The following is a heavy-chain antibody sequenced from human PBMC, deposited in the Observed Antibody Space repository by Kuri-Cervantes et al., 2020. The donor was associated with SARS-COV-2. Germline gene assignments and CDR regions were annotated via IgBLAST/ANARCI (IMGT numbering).Heavy chain of an antibody. D-gene: IGHD3-3*01. CDR2: MNPNSGNA. Sequence: ASVKVSCKASGYTFTSYDINWVRQATGQGLEWMGWMNPNSGNASYAQKFQGRVTMTRDTSTSTVYMELSSLRSEDTAVYYCARGGQYYDFWSGYPTDYYYYYMDVWGKGTTVTVSS. V-gene: IGHV1-8*02. J-gene: IGHJ6*03. CDR1: GYTFTSYD. CDR3: ARGGQYYDFWSGYPTDYYYYYMDV.